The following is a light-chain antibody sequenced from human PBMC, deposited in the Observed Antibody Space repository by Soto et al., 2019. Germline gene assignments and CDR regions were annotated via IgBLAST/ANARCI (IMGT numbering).Light chain of an antibody. Sequence: EIVLTQSPGTLSLSLGERATVSCRASQSVGSNYLAWYQRKPGEAPRLLIYGASTRATGIPARFSGSGSGTEFTLTISSLQSGDCAIYYCQQYHTRPITFGGGPRWIS. CDR1: QSVGSN. V-gene: IGKV3-15*01. CDR3: QQYHTRPIT. CDR2: GAS. J-gene: IGKJ4*01.